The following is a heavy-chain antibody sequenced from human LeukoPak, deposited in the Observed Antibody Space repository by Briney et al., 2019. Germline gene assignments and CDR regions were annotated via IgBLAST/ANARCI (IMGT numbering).Heavy chain of an antibody. CDR1: GFTFSSYS. D-gene: IGHD6-13*01. Sequence: PGGSQRLSCAASGFTFSSYSMNWVRQAPGKGLEWVSSISSSSSYIYYADSVKGRFTISRDNAKNSLYLQMNSLRAEDTAVYYCARAHSSSLAWFDPWGQGALVTVSS. V-gene: IGHV3-21*01. CDR2: ISSSSSYI. J-gene: IGHJ5*02. CDR3: ARAHSSSLAWFDP.